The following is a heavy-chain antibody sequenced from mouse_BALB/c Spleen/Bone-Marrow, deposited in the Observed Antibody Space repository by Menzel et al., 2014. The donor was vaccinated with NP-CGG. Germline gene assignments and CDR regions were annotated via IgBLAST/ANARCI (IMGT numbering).Heavy chain of an antibody. D-gene: IGHD4-1*01. V-gene: IGHV5-17*02. CDR2: ISSGSIII. Sequence: VQLKESGGGLVQPGGSRKLSCSASGFSFSSFGMHWVRQAPEKGLEWVAYISSGSIIIFYADTVKGRFTISRDNPKNTLFLQMTSLRSEDTAMYYCTRGGNWEDFDYWGQGTTLTVSS. J-gene: IGHJ2*01. CDR1: GFSFSSFG. CDR3: TRGGNWEDFDY.